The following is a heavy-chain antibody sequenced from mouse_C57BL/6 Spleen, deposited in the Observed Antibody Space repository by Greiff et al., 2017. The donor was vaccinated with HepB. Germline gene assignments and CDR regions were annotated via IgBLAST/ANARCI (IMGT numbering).Heavy chain of an antibody. CDR3: ARDLDGYGAY. CDR2: ISYDGSN. J-gene: IGHJ3*01. Sequence: EVQLQESGPGLVKPSQSLSLTCSVTGYSITSGYYWNWIRQFPGNKLEWMGYISYDGSNNYNPSLKNRISITRDTSKNQFFLKLNSVTTEDTATYYCARDLDGYGAYWGQGTLVTVSA. D-gene: IGHD2-2*01. CDR1: GYSITSGYY. V-gene: IGHV3-6*01.